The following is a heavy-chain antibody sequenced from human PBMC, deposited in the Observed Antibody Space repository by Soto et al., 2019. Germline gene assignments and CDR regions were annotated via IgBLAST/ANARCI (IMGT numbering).Heavy chain of an antibody. CDR2: IYYSGST. Sequence: QVQLQESGPGLVKPSQTLSLTCTVSGGSISSGGYYWSWIRQHPGKGLEWIGYIYYSGSTYYNPSLKSRVTIPXXTXKXXFSLKLSSVTAADTAVYYCARGLYDYGDTSYGMDVWGQGTTVTVSS. CDR1: GGSISSGGYY. D-gene: IGHD4-17*01. J-gene: IGHJ6*02. CDR3: ARGLYDYGDTSYGMDV. V-gene: IGHV4-31*03.